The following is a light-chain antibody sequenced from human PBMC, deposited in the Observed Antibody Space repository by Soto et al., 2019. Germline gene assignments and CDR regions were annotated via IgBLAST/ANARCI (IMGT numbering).Light chain of an antibody. CDR2: LNSDGSH. J-gene: IGLJ2*01. Sequence: QLVLTQSPSASASLGASVKLTCTLSSGHSSYAIAWHQQQPEKGPRYLMKLNSDGSHSKGDGIPDRFSGSSSGAERYLTTSRLQSEDETDYYCQTWDTGIRVVFGGGTKLTVL. V-gene: IGLV4-69*01. CDR3: QTWDTGIRVV. CDR1: SGHSSYA.